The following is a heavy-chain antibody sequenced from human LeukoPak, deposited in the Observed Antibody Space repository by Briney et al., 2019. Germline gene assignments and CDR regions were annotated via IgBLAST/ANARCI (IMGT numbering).Heavy chain of an antibody. D-gene: IGHD3-10*01. CDR2: IHYTGST. CDR1: GGSISSYY. V-gene: IGHV4-59*01. Sequence: PSETLSLTCTVSGGSISSYYWSWIRQSPGKGLECIGYIHYTGSTNYNPSLKSRVTISVETSKNQFSLKLKSVTAADTAVYYCARGGYYGSGNDFRFDPWGQGTLVTVSS. CDR3: ARGGYYGSGNDFRFDP. J-gene: IGHJ5*02.